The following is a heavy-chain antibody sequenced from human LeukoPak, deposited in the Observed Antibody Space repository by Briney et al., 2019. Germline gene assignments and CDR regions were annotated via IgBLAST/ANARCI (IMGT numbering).Heavy chain of an antibody. CDR2: IYYSGST. Sequence: EASETLSLTCTVSGGSISSGDYYWSWIRQPPGKGLEWIGYIYYSGSTYYSPSLKSRVTISVDTSKNQFSLKLSSVTAADTAVYYCARIKTNEPLDAFDIWGQGTMVTVSS. CDR1: GGSISSGDYY. V-gene: IGHV4-30-4*01. J-gene: IGHJ3*02. CDR3: ARIKTNEPLDAFDI. D-gene: IGHD1-14*01.